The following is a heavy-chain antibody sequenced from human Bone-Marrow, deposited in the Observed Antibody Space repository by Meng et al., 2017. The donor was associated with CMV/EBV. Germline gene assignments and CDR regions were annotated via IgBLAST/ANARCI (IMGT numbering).Heavy chain of an antibody. CDR2: INHSGST. CDR1: GGSFSGYY. Sequence: GSLSLSCAVYGGSFSGYYWSWIRQPPGKGLGWIGEINHSGSTNYNPSLKSRVTISVDTSKTQSSLTLSSVTSADTAVYYCAIGRLVLSAEGIAVGGHSRYCGQGTLVTVSS. V-gene: IGHV4-34*01. D-gene: IGHD6-19*01. J-gene: IGHJ4*02. CDR3: AIGRLVLSAEGIAVGGHSRY.